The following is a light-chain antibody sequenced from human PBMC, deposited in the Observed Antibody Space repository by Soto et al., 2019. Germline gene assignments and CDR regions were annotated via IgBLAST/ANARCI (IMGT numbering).Light chain of an antibody. CDR3: QQYSHWRT. CDR1: QRVSSN. CDR2: DAS. Sequence: IVMTQSPATLSVSPGERATPSYRASQRVSSNLAWYQQIPGGAPRLLIYDASTSATGIPARISGSGSGTEFTLTISSLQSEDFAVYYCQQYSHWRTFGQGTNVDIK. V-gene: IGKV3-15*01. J-gene: IGKJ1*01.